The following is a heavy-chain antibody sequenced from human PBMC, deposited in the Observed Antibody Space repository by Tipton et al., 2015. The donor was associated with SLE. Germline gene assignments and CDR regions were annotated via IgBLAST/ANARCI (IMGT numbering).Heavy chain of an antibody. Sequence: TLSLTCTVSGGSISSHYWSWIRQPPGKGLEWIGYIYYGGSTNYNPSLKSRVTISVDTSKNQFSLKLSSVTAADTAVYYCARGQFMGYFDGHPPQHKWFDPWGQGTLVTVSS. CDR1: GGSISSHY. D-gene: IGHD3-9*01. J-gene: IGHJ5*02. CDR3: ARGQFMGYFDGHPPQHKWFDP. CDR2: IYYGGST. V-gene: IGHV4-59*11.